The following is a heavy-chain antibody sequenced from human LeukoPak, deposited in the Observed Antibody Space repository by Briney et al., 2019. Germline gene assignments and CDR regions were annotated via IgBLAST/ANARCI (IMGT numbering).Heavy chain of an antibody. D-gene: IGHD5-12*01. CDR2: ISSSSSYI. V-gene: IGHV3-21*01. CDR1: GFTFSSYS. CDR3: ARDIVATIQFAY. Sequence: PGGSLRLSCAASGFTFSSYSMNWVRQAPGKGLEWVSSISSSSSYIYYADSVKGRFTISRDNAKNSLYLQMNSLRAEDTAVYYCARDIVATIQFAYWGQGTLVTVSS. J-gene: IGHJ4*02.